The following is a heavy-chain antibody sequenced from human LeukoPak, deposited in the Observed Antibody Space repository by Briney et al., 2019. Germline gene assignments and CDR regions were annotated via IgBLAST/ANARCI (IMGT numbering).Heavy chain of an antibody. V-gene: IGHV4-59*08. CDR3: ARQCCSSGAHAFDI. J-gene: IGHJ3*02. Sequence: SETLSLTCTVSGGSISSYYWSWIRQPPGRGLEWIGYIYYSGSTSYNPSLKSRVTISVDTSKNQFSLKLSSVTAADTAVYYCARQCCSSGAHAFDIWAKGQWSPSLQ. CDR1: GGSISSYY. CDR2: IYYSGST. D-gene: IGHD2-2*01.